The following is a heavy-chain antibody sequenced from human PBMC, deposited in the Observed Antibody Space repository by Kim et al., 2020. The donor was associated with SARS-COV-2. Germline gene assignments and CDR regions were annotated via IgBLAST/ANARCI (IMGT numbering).Heavy chain of an antibody. CDR3: ARHLSGSGAFYNVGY. CDR2: IFYAGTM. V-gene: IGHV4-59*08. J-gene: IGHJ4*02. CDR1: GVSISGDY. Sequence: SETLSLTCNVSGVSISGDYWSWIRQTPEKGLQWIASIFYAGTMSYNPSLKSRVTISVDTSKNQVSLKLSSVTAADTAMYYCARHLSGSGAFYNVGYWGQGSLVTVSS. D-gene: IGHD3-10*01.